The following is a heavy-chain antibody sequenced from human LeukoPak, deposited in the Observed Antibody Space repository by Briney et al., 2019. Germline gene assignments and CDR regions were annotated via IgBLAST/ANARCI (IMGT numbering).Heavy chain of an antibody. CDR3: ARGSDMYYFDY. Sequence: ASVKVSCKVSGYTFTELSMHWVRQAPGKGLEWMGGIIPIFGTANYAQKFQGRVTITTDESTSTAYMELSSLRSEDTAVYYCARGSDMYYFDYWGQGTLVTVSS. J-gene: IGHJ4*02. CDR1: GYTFTELS. CDR2: IIPIFGTA. V-gene: IGHV1-69*05.